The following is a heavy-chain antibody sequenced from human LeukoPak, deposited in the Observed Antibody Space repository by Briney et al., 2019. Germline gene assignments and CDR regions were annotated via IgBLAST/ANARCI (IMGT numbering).Heavy chain of an antibody. CDR2: ISADNGNT. J-gene: IGHJ3*02. CDR3: AREAQPGSDAFDI. Sequence: ASMKVSCKASGYRFTSHGISWVRQAPGQGLEWMGWISADNGNTNYAQKVQGRVTMTTDTSTSTAYMELRSLRSDDTAVYYCAREAQPGSDAFDIWGQGTMVTVSS. D-gene: IGHD1-1*01. V-gene: IGHV1-18*01. CDR1: GYRFTSHG.